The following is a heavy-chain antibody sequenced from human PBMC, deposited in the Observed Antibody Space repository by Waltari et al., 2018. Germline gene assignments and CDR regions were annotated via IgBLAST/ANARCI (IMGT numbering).Heavy chain of an antibody. CDR3: ARVGEYDYIWGTPGKGAFDI. CDR1: GGSISSYH. CDR2: IYYSGRP. J-gene: IGHJ3*02. D-gene: IGHD3-16*01. Sequence: QVQLQESGPGLVKPSETLSLTCTVSGGSISSYHWSWIRPPQGKGLEWIGYIYYSGRPHYNPSLKSRVTIAVYTSKSQCSLKLSSVTAADTAVYYCARVGEYDYIWGTPGKGAFDIWGQGTMVTVSS. V-gene: IGHV4-59*01.